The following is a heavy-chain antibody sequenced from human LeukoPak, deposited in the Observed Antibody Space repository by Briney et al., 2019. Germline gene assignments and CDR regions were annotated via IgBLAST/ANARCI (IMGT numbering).Heavy chain of an antibody. D-gene: IGHD5-18*01. Sequence: PGGSLRLSCAASGFTFTNAWMNWVRQAPGKGLEWVGRIKSKTDRGTTDYAAPVKGRFTISRDDSKNTLYLQMNSLNSEDTAVYYRTTNGRYSSLDYWGQGTLVTVSS. CDR3: TTNGRYSSLDY. J-gene: IGHJ4*02. CDR2: IKSKTDRGTT. CDR1: GFTFTNAW. V-gene: IGHV3-15*01.